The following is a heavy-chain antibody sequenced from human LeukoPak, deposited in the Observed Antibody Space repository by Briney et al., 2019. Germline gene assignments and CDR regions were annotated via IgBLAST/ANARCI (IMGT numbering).Heavy chain of an antibody. V-gene: IGHV3-33*06. CDR1: GFTFSSYG. Sequence: GRSLRLSCAASGFTFSSYGMHWVRQAPGKGLEWVAVIWYDGSNKYYADSVKGRFTISRDNSKNTLYLQMNSLRSEDTAVYYCAEEKMAPIYYFDYWGQGTLVTVSS. D-gene: IGHD5-24*01. CDR2: IWYDGSNK. CDR3: AEEKMAPIYYFDY. J-gene: IGHJ4*02.